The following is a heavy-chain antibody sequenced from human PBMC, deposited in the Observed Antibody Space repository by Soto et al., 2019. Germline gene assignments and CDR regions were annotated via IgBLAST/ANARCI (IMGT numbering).Heavy chain of an antibody. Sequence: ASVKVSCKASGGTFSTYAFTWVRQAPGQGLEWMGGIIPIFGTANYAQKFQGRVTITADESTSTVYVELSSLRSEDTAIYYRARLTMVLVARRRGSGGMDVWGQGTTVTLSS. D-gene: IGHD3-22*01. V-gene: IGHV1-69*13. J-gene: IGHJ6*02. CDR1: GGTFSTYA. CDR3: ARLTMVLVARRRGSGGMDV. CDR2: IIPIFGTA.